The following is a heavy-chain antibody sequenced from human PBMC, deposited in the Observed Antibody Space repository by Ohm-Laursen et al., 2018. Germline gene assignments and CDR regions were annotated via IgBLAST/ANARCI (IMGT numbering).Heavy chain of an antibody. CDR1: GGSITSNGYH. CDR3: ARGGYNYASRVDY. V-gene: IGHV4-31*03. CDR2: ISYSGST. Sequence: PSQTLSLTCTVSGGSITSNGYHWSWIRQPPGKGLEWIGYISYSGSTYYNPSLRSRVTISVDTSKNQISLKLSSVTAADTAVYYCARGGYNYASRVDYWGQGTLVTVSS. D-gene: IGHD3-16*01. J-gene: IGHJ4*02.